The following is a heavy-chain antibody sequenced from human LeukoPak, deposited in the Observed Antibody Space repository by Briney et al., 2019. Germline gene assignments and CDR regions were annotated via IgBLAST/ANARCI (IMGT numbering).Heavy chain of an antibody. CDR1: GFTVSSNY. D-gene: IGHD3-10*01. CDR2: ISGSGGST. V-gene: IGHV3-23*01. CDR3: AKGPSGSYYGFDM. Sequence: GGSLRLSCAASGFTVSSNYMSWVRQAPGEGLEWVSAISGSGGSTYFPDSVKGRFTISRDNSKNTLHLQMNSLRAEDTALYYCAKGPSGSYYGFDMWGQGTMVTVSS. J-gene: IGHJ3*02.